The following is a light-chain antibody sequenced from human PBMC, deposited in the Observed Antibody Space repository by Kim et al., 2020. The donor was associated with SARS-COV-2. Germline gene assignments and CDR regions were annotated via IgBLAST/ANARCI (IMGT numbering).Light chain of an antibody. Sequence: ELTQPPSTSVTPGQRVTISCSGSSSNVGRHFVYWYQQLPGTAPKVFIYNDNQRPSGVPDRFSGSRSGTSASLAISGLQSEDEADYYCATWDVTLNGWVFGGGTQLTVL. J-gene: IGLJ3*02. V-gene: IGLV1-44*01. CDR1: SSNVGRHF. CDR2: NDN. CDR3: ATWDVTLNGWV.